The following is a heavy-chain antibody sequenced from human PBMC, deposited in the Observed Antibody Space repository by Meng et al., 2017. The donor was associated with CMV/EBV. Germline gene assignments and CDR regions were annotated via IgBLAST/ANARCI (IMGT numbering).Heavy chain of an antibody. CDR3: ARDFSWDSSGYHY. J-gene: IGHJ4*02. CDR2: INAGNGNT. V-gene: IGHV1-3*01. CDR1: GYTFTSYA. D-gene: IGHD3-22*01. Sequence: CKASGYTFTSYAMHWVRQAPGQRLEWMGWINAGNGNTKYSQKFQGRVTITRDTSASTAYMELSSLRSEDTAVYYCARDFSWDSSGYHYWGQGTLVIVSS.